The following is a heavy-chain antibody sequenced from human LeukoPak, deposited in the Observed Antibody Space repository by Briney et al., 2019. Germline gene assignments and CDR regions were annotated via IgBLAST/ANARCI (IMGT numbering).Heavy chain of an antibody. CDR3: AKAPVTTCSGAYCYPFDY. D-gene: IGHD2-15*01. CDR1: GFTFSSYA. V-gene: IGHV3-23*01. CDR2: ISGSGGST. Sequence: GGSLRLSCAASGFTFSSYAMSWVRQAPGKGLEWVSAISGSGGSTYYAGSVKGRFTISRDNSKNTLYLQMNSLRAEDTAVYYCAKAPVTTCSGAYCYPFDYWSQGTLVTVSS. J-gene: IGHJ4*02.